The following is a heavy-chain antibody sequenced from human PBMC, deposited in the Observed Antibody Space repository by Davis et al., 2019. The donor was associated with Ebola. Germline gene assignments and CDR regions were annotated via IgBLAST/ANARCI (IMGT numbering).Heavy chain of an antibody. CDR1: GFTVSSNY. V-gene: IGHV3-53*04. CDR2: IYSGGST. Sequence: ESLKISCAASGFTVSSNYMSWVRQAPGKGLEWVSVIYSGGSTYYADSVKGRFTISRHNSKNTLYLQMNSLKTEDTAVYYCARIDIAAAGLEYFQHWGQGTLVTVSS. J-gene: IGHJ1*01. D-gene: IGHD6-13*01. CDR3: ARIDIAAAGLEYFQH.